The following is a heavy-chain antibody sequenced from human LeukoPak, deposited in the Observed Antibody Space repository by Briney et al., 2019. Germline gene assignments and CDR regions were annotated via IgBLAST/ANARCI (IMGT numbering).Heavy chain of an antibody. CDR2: IYYSGST. CDR3: ARGLLDFWSGYSPYYYYYMDV. Sequence: SETLSLTCTVSGGSISSHYWSWIRQPPGKGLEWIGYIYYSGSTNYNPSLKSRVTISVDTSKNQFSLKLSSVTAADTAVYYCARGLLDFWSGYSPYYYYYMDVWGKGTTVTVSS. J-gene: IGHJ6*03. CDR1: GGSISSHY. V-gene: IGHV4-59*11. D-gene: IGHD3-3*01.